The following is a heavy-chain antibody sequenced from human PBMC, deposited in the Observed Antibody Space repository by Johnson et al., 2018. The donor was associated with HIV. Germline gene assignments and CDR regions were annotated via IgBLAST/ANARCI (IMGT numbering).Heavy chain of an antibody. CDR1: GFTFSSYA. J-gene: IGHJ3*02. Sequence: VQLVESGGGVVQPGRSLRLSCAASGFTFSSYAMHWVRQAPGKGLEWVSVIYSGGSTYYADSVKGRFTISRDNSKNTLYLQMNSLRAGDTAVYYCARSDYDSSGYYAFDIWGQGTMVTVSS. V-gene: IGHV3-66*01. CDR3: ARSDYDSSGYYAFDI. D-gene: IGHD3-22*01. CDR2: IYSGGST.